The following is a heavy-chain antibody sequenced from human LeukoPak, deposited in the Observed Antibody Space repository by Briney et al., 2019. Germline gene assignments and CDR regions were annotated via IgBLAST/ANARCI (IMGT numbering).Heavy chain of an antibody. D-gene: IGHD2-2*01. CDR1: GFTFSSYA. V-gene: IGHV3-23*01. J-gene: IGHJ6*03. Sequence: PGGSLRLSCAASGFTFSSYAMSWVRQAPGKGLEWVSAISGSGGSTYYADSVKGRFTISRDNSKNTLYLQMNSLRAEDTAVYYCAKSSSNYYYYYHMDVWGKGTTVTVSS. CDR2: ISGSGGST. CDR3: AKSSSNYYYYYHMDV.